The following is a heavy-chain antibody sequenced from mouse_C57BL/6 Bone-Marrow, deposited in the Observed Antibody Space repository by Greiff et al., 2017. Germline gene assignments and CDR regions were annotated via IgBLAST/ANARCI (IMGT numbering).Heavy chain of an antibody. J-gene: IGHJ1*03. CDR2: IHPNSGST. D-gene: IGHD3-3*01. V-gene: IGHV1-64*01. Sequence: VQLQQPGAELVKPGASVKLSCKASGYTFTSYWMHWVKQRPGQGLEWIGMIHPNSGSTNYNEKFKSKATLTVDKSSSTAYMQLSSLTSEDSAVYYLGERGSFYWYLDVWGTGTTVTVSS. CDR3: GERGSFYWYLDV. CDR1: GYTFTSYW.